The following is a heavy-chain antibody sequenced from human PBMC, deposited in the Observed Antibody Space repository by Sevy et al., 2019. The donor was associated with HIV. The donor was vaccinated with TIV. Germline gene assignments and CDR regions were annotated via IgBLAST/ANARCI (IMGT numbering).Heavy chain of an antibody. CDR2: MNPNTGNT. D-gene: IGHD3-22*01. J-gene: IGHJ5*01. CDR3: TRARALNYYDTSGSMEYNWFDS. CDR1: GYTFTSYD. Sequence: ASVKVSCKASGYTFTSYDINWVRQATGQGLEWMGWMNPNTGNTGYAQKFQGRVTMTRDTSTSTAYMELRSLRSDDTAIYYCTRARALNYYDTSGSMEYNWFDSWGQGTLVTVSS. V-gene: IGHV1-8*02.